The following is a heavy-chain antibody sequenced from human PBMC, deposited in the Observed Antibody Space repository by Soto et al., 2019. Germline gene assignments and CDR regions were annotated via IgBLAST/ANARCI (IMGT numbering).Heavy chain of an antibody. D-gene: IGHD2-15*01. CDR2: IIPIFGTA. CDR3: ARDPPSYCSGGSCYRDY. J-gene: IGHJ4*02. Sequence: SVKVSCKASGGTFSSYAISWVRQAPGQGLEWMGGIIPIFGTANYAQKFQGRVTITADESTSTAYMELSSLRSEDTAVYYCARDPPSYCSGGSCYRDYWGQGTLVTVSS. CDR1: GGTFSSYA. V-gene: IGHV1-69*13.